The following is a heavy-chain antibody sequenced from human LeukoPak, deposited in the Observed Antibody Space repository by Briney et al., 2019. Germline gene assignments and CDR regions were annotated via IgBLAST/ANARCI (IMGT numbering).Heavy chain of an antibody. Sequence: ASVKVSCKASGYTFSNYGISWVRQAPGQGLEWMGWMNPNSGNTGYAQKFQGRVTMTRNTSISTAYMELSSLRSEDTAVYYCARARYVRHGSGSYYRRRYYYYMDVWGKGTTVTISS. D-gene: IGHD3-10*01. CDR1: GYTFSNYG. J-gene: IGHJ6*03. CDR2: MNPNSGNT. V-gene: IGHV1-8*02. CDR3: ARARYVRHGSGSYYRRRYYYYMDV.